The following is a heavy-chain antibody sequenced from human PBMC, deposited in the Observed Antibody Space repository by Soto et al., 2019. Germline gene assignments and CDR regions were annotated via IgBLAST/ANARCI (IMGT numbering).Heavy chain of an antibody. D-gene: IGHD3-10*01. J-gene: IGHJ4*02. V-gene: IGHV3-23*01. Sequence: GGSLRLSCAASGFTFSSYAMSWVRQAPGKGLEWVSAISGSGGSTYYADSVKGRFTISRDNSKNTLYLQMNSLRAEDTAVYYCAKDPPGSGSYKTPYYFDYWGQGTLVTVSS. CDR3: AKDPPGSGSYKTPYYFDY. CDR2: ISGSGGST. CDR1: GFTFSSYA.